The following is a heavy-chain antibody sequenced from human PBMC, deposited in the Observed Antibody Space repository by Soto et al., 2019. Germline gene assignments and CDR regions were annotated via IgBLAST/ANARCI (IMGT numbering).Heavy chain of an antibody. D-gene: IGHD2-15*01. V-gene: IGHV3-64D*08. CDR1: GFTFNNYG. CDR3: VKRWSGGDFDY. CDR2: ITPNGGST. J-gene: IGHJ4*02. Sequence: GGSLRLSCSASGFTFNNYGMHWVRQAPGKGLEYVSAITPNGGSTYYADSVKGRFTVSRDNSKNTLYLQMSNLRAEDTAVYYCVKRWSGGDFDYWGQGTLVTVSS.